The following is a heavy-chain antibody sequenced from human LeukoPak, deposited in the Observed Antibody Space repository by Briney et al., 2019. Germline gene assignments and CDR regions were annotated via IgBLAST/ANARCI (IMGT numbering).Heavy chain of an antibody. CDR1: GGTLSSYA. V-gene: IGHV1-69*05. CDR3: ARCKSGTILTIYYYYYMDV. D-gene: IGHD2-2*01. J-gene: IGHJ6*03. Sequence: ASVKVSCKASGGTLSSYAISWVRQAPGQGLEWMGGIIPIFGTANYAQKFQGRVTITTDESTSTAYMELSSLRSEDTAVYYCARCKSGTILTIYYYYYMDVRGKGTTVTVSS. CDR2: IIPIFGTA.